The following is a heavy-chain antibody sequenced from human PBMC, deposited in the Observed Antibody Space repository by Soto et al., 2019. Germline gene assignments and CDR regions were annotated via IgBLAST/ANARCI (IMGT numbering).Heavy chain of an antibody. CDR3: ARDREGIAVAGTWYYYYGMDV. V-gene: IGHV3-53*01. D-gene: IGHD6-19*01. Sequence: GGSLRLSCAASGFTVSSNYMSWVRQAPGKGLEWVSVIYSGGSTYYADSVKGRFTISRDNPKNTLYLKMNRLRAEDTAVYYCARDREGIAVAGTWYYYYGMDVWGQGTTVTVSS. CDR2: IYSGGST. J-gene: IGHJ6*02. CDR1: GFTVSSNY.